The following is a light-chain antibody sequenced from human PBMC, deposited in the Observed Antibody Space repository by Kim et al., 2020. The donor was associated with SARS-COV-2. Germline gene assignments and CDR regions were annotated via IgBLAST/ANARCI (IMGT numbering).Light chain of an antibody. CDR1: HNIDIN. CDR2: DAA. Sequence: PGESATRYGRDSHNIDINLAWYQQTPGQPPRLLIYDAAIRAAGIPDRFSGSGSGTDFTLTIGSLAPEDFAVYYCQQRGNWPPALTFGGGTKVDIK. V-gene: IGKV3-11*01. J-gene: IGKJ4*01. CDR3: QQRGNWPPALT.